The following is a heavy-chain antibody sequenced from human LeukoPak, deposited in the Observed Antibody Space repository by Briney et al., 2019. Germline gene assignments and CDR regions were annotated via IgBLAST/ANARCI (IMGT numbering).Heavy chain of an antibody. Sequence: GGSLRLSCTVSGFTVSSNSMSWVRQAPGKGLEWVSFIYSGGNTHYSDSVKGRFTISRDNSKNTLYLQMNSLRAEDTAVYYCARDLFHSSGYYDYWGQGTLVTVSS. D-gene: IGHD3-22*01. V-gene: IGHV3-53*01. CDR1: GFTVSSNS. CDR3: ARDLFHSSGYYDY. CDR2: IYSGGNT. J-gene: IGHJ4*02.